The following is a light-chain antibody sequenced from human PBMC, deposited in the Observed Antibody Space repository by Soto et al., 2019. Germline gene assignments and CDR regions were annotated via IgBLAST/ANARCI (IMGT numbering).Light chain of an antibody. V-gene: IGKV1D-12*01. J-gene: IGKJ5*01. CDR1: QGISAW. CDR2: AAS. Sequence: DIQMTQSPSSVSASVGDRVTITCRASQGISAWLAWYQQKPGKAPKLLIYAASSLQSGVPSRFXXXGFGXXXXXXXXXXQPEDFATYYCQQANSFPITFGQGTRLEIK. CDR3: QQANSFPIT.